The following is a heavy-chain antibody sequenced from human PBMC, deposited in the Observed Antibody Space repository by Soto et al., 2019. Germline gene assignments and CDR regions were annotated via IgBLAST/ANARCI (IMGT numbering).Heavy chain of an antibody. Sequence: EVQLVESGGGLVKPGGSLRLSCAASGFSFRTTWMDWVRQAPVKGLEWVGRIKSKSAGETTDYADPVKGRFTISRDDSKDTLYLHMDSLETGETTVYYCSTGSPFSGRVFDYWGQGTLVTVSS. CDR3: STGSPFSGRVFDY. J-gene: IGHJ4*02. V-gene: IGHV3-15*05. CDR1: GFSFRTTW. CDR2: IKSKSAGETT. D-gene: IGHD1-26*01.